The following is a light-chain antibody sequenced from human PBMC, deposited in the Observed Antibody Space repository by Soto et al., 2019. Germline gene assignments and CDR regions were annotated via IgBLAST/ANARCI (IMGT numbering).Light chain of an antibody. J-gene: IGLJ3*02. CDR2: EVS. CDR3: SSYAGINNLGV. CDR1: SSDVGGYNY. V-gene: IGLV2-8*01. Sequence: QSALTQPPSASGSPGQSVTISCTGTSSDVGGYNYVSWYQQHPGKAPKLMIYEVSKRPSGVPDRFSGSKSGNTASLTVSGLQPEDEADYYCSSYAGINNLGVFGGGTKLTVL.